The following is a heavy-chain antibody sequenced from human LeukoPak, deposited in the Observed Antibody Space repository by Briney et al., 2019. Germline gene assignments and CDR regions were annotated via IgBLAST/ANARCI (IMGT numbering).Heavy chain of an antibody. J-gene: IGHJ4*02. D-gene: IGHD2-2*01. CDR3: AKDRIVPAAMGALNY. V-gene: IGHV3-23*01. Sequence: GGSLRLSCAASGFTFSSYAMSWVRQAPGKGLERVSAISGSGGSTYYADPVKGRFTISRDNSKNTLYLQMNSLRAEDTAVYYCAKDRIVPAAMGALNYWGQGTLVTVSS. CDR1: GFTFSSYA. CDR2: ISGSGGST.